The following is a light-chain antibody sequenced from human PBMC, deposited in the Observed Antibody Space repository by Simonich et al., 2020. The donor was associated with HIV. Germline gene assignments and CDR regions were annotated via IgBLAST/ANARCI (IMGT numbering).Light chain of an antibody. V-gene: IGKV1-17*01. CDR2: RAS. CDR3: QHLNSFLPLT. J-gene: IGKJ4*01. Sequence: DIQMTQSPSTLSASVGDRVTITCRASQGIRNDLAWYQQKPGKAPKLLIYRASTLQSGVPSRFSGSGSGTEFTLTISSLQPEDFATYYCQHLNSFLPLTFGGGTKVEIK. CDR1: QGIRND.